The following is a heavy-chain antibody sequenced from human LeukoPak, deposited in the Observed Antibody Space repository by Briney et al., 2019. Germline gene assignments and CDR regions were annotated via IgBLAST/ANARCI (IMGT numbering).Heavy chain of an antibody. J-gene: IGHJ6*02. Sequence: GGSLRLSCAASGFTFGDTWMNWARQAPGKGLEWVASINHNGNVNYYVDSVKGRFTISRDNAKNSLYLQMSNLRAEDTAVYFCARGGGLDVWGQGATVTVSS. CDR1: GFTFGDTW. D-gene: IGHD3-16*01. CDR2: INHNGNVN. CDR3: ARGGGLDV. V-gene: IGHV3-7*03.